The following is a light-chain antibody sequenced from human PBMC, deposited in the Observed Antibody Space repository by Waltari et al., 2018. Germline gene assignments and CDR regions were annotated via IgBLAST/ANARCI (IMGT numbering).Light chain of an antibody. Sequence: DIVMTHSPDSLVVSLGARATIISKSSRNLLYSHNNNDFLAWYQQKPGQPPKLLIYWASTRESGVPARFTGSGSGTDFSLTISSLQPEDVAVYYCQQYYDTPYTFGQGTKLEIK. J-gene: IGKJ2*01. CDR1: RNLLYSHNNNDF. CDR3: QQYYDTPYT. CDR2: WAS. V-gene: IGKV4-1*01.